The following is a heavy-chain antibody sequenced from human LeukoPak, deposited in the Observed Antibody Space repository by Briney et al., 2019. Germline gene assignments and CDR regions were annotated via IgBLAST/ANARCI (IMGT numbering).Heavy chain of an antibody. CDR3: ARGPDYDFWSGLFDY. CDR1: GGSLSSGNYY. V-gene: IGHV4-61*02. CDR2: IYTSGST. D-gene: IGHD3-3*01. J-gene: IGHJ4*02. Sequence: SETLSLTCSVSGGSLSSGNYYWSWIRQPARKGLEWIGRIYTSGSTNYNPSLKSRVTISVDTSKNQFFLKLSSVTAADTAVYYCARGPDYDFWSGLFDYWGQGTLVTVSS.